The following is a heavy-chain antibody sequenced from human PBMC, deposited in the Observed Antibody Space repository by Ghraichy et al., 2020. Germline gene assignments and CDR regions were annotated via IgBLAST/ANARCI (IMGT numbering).Heavy chain of an antibody. Sequence: SETLSLTCTVSGGSISSYYWSWIRQPPGKGLEWIGYLYYSGSTNYNPSLKSRVTISVDTSKNQFSLKLSSVTAADTAVYYCARDRVDGGYFDYWGQGTLVTVSS. CDR1: GGSISSYY. V-gene: IGHV4-59*01. CDR2: LYYSGST. D-gene: IGHD2-15*01. CDR3: ARDRVDGGYFDY. J-gene: IGHJ4*02.